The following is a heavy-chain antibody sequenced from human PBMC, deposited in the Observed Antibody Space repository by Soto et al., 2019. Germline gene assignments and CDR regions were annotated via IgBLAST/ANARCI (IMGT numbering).Heavy chain of an antibody. CDR3: ARDPDYDFWSGYYRADTLYYFDY. CDR2: ISAYNGNT. J-gene: IGHJ4*02. Sequence: ASVKVSCKASGYTFTSYGISWVRQAPGQGLEWMGWISAYNGNTNYAQKLQGRVTMTTDTSTSTAYMELRSLRSDDTAVYYCARDPDYDFWSGYYRADTLYYFDYWGQGTLVTVSS. V-gene: IGHV1-18*01. CDR1: GYTFTSYG. D-gene: IGHD3-3*01.